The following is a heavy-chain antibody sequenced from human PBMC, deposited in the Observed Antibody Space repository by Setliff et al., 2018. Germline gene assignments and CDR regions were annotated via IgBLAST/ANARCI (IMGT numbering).Heavy chain of an antibody. CDR3: ARGRNVAARLLDS. J-gene: IGHJ4*02. CDR1: GGSISSPNW. CDR2: IYHSGTT. D-gene: IGHD6-6*01. Sequence: SETLSLTCAVSGGSISSPNWWNWVRQPPGKGLEWIGEIYHSGTTTYNPSLKSRVTISVDTSKNQFSLKLISVTAADTAVYYCARGRNVAARLLDSWGQGARVTVSS. V-gene: IGHV4-4*02.